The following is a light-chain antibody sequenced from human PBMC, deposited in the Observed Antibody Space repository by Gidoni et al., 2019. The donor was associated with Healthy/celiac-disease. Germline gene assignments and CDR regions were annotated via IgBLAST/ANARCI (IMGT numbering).Light chain of an antibody. V-gene: IGKV3-20*01. CDR3: QQYGSSPT. CDR1: QSVSSSY. CDR2: GAS. Sequence: EIVLTQSPGTLSLSPGERATLSCRASQSVSSSYLAWHQQKPGQAPRRLIYGASSRATGIPDRFSGSGSGTDVTLTISRLEPEDFAVYYCQQYGSSPTFGPGTKVDIK. J-gene: IGKJ3*01.